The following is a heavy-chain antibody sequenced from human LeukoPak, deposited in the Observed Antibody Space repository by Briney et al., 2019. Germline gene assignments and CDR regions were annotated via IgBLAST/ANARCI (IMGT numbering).Heavy chain of an antibody. V-gene: IGHV4-34*01. J-gene: IGHJ5*02. CDR3: AKFYSNRPSWSWFDP. D-gene: IGHD4-11*01. CDR2: INHSGST. CDR1: GGSFSGYY. Sequence: SETLSLTCAVYGGSFSGYYWSWIRQPPGKGLEWIGEINHSGSTNYNPSLKSRVTISVDTSKNQFSLKLSSVTAADTALYYCAKFYSNRPSWSWFDPWGQGTLVTVSS.